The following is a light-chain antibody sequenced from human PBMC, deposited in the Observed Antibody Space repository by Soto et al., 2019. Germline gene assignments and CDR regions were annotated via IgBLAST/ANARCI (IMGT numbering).Light chain of an antibody. Sequence: QSVLTQPPSISAAPGQMVAISCSGTTSNIGDNSVSWYQHLPGTAPKVVIYDNTRRPLGIPDRFSGSKSGTSATLTITGLQTGDEADYYCATWDSALSAGVFGGGTKLTVL. J-gene: IGLJ3*02. CDR1: TSNIGDNS. CDR2: DNT. CDR3: ATWDSALSAGV. V-gene: IGLV1-51*01.